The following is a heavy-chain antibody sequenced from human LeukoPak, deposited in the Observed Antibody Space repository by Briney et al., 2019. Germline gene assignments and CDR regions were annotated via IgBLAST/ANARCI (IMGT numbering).Heavy chain of an antibody. CDR2: ISAYNGNT. CDR1: GYTFTSYG. Sequence: GASVKVSCKASGYTFTSYGISWVRQAPGQGLEWMGWISAYNGNTNCAQKLQGRVTMTTDTSTSTAYMELRSLRSDDTAVYYCARHYYGSGSPTFDPWGQGTLVTVSS. D-gene: IGHD3-10*01. CDR3: ARHYYGSGSPTFDP. V-gene: IGHV1-18*01. J-gene: IGHJ5*02.